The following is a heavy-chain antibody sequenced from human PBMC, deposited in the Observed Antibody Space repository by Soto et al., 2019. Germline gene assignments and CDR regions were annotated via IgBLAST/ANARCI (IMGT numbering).Heavy chain of an antibody. Sequence: PGGSLRLSCSASGFTFIIYSMNWVRQASGKGLEWVSSISSSSSYIYYADSVKGRFTISRDNAKNSLYLQMNSLRAEDTAVYYCARDSREMATILFDYWGQGTLVTVSS. CDR2: ISSSSSYI. D-gene: IGHD5-12*01. CDR3: ARDSREMATILFDY. J-gene: IGHJ4*02. CDR1: GFTFIIYS. V-gene: IGHV3-21*01.